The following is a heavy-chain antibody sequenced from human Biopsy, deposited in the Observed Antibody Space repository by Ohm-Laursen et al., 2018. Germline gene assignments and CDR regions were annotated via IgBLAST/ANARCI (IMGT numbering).Heavy chain of an antibody. CDR3: ARDRGYYSDRTVPGYFDL. CDR1: GDSVTEYY. Sequence: SETLSLTCTVSGDSVTEYYWSWIRQPPGKGLEWIGYVYYTGSTDYNPSLQSRVTISVDTSKNHFSLRLRSVTPADTAIYYCARDRGYYSDRTVPGYFDLWGRGTLVTVSS. CDR2: VYYTGST. J-gene: IGHJ2*01. D-gene: IGHD3-22*01. V-gene: IGHV4-59*02.